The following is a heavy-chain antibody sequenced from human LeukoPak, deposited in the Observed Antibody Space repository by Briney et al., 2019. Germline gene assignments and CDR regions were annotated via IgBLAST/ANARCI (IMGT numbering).Heavy chain of an antibody. V-gene: IGHV3-30*02. D-gene: IGHD3-10*01. Sequence: GGSLRLSCAASGFIFSDYGIHWVRQAPGKGLEWVAFISYDGTNKYYADSVKGRFTFSRDNSKNTVFLQMNSLRAEDTAMYYCAKGRSGSGTTPVHFDNWGQGTLVTVSS. CDR2: ISYDGTNK. CDR3: AKGRSGSGTTPVHFDN. J-gene: IGHJ4*02. CDR1: GFIFSDYG.